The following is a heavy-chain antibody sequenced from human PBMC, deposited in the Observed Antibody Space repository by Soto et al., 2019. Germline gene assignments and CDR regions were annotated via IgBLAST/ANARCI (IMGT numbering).Heavy chain of an antibody. CDR3: VRGKEAGVWFDP. J-gene: IGHJ5*02. CDR1: GFTFSHHS. Sequence: QVQLVQSGAEVTKPGASVQVSCKASGFTFSHHSIHWVRRAPGQRLEWMGWINSDTGYTKYSQKFQARLTITWDSSAKTAYMELSRLQSEDTAVYYCVRGKEAGVWFDPWGQGTLVTVSS. V-gene: IGHV1-3*04. D-gene: IGHD3-10*01. CDR2: INSDTGYT.